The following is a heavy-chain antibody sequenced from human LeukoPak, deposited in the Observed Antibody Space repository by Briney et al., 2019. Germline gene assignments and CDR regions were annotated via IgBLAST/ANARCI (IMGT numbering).Heavy chain of an antibody. CDR3: ARAYSSVASCDY. CDR1: GFRFSSYV. V-gene: IGHV3-48*03. J-gene: IGHJ4*01. D-gene: IGHD6-19*01. CDR2: ISSSGTTI. Sequence: SGGSLRSCCVASGFRFSSYVMNWVRQAPGKGLEWVSYISSSGTTIYYADSVKGRFTISRDNAKNSLYLQMNSLRAEDTAVYYCARAYSSVASCDYWGHGTLVTVSS.